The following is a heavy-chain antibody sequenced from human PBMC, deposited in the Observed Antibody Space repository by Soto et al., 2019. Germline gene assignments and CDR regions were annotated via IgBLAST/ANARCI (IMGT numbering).Heavy chain of an antibody. CDR1: GFTFRNYW. J-gene: IGHJ6*01. CDR3: PRPVAAGGTDLFFYGLDA. Sequence: EVQLVESGGGLVQPGGSLRLSCAASGFTFRNYWMHWVRQVPGKGLVWVSRIDSDGSSTNYADSVKGRFTISRDNAKNTVYLPMNRLRTEETGVYLGPRPVAAGGTDLFFYGLDAWGQGTTVTVSS. V-gene: IGHV3-74*01. D-gene: IGHD2-15*01. CDR2: IDSDGSST.